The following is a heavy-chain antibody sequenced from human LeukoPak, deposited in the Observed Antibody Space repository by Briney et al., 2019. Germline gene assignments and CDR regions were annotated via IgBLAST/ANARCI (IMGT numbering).Heavy chain of an antibody. D-gene: IGHD6-13*01. Sequence: GGSLRLSCAASGFTFSSYAMHWVRQAPGKGLEWVAVISYDGSNKYYADSVKGRFTISRDNSKNTLYLQMNSLRAEDTAVYYCARDQYSSSWYPYYYYGMDVWGQGTTVTVSS. J-gene: IGHJ6*02. CDR1: GFTFSSYA. CDR2: ISYDGSNK. CDR3: ARDQYSSSWYPYYYYGMDV. V-gene: IGHV3-30*04.